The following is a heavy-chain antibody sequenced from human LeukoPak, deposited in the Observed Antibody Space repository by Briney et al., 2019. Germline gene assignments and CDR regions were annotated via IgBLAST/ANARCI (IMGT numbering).Heavy chain of an antibody. V-gene: IGHV4-39*01. CDR3: APGSITAGYYQR. J-gene: IGHJ4*02. Sequence: SETLSLTCTVSGGSISSTIYYWAWPRQRPGKGLEWIGSIHYNGNTYYIPSLKSRITIPADTAKNRFSLKLTSVTASDTTVYYCAPGSITAGYYQRWGQGTLVTVSS. CDR1: GGSISSTIYY. D-gene: IGHD3-9*01. CDR2: IHYNGNT.